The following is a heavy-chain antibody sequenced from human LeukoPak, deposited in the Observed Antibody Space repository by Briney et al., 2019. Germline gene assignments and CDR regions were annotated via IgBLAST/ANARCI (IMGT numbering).Heavy chain of an antibody. CDR1: GGSFSGYY. J-gene: IGHJ4*02. V-gene: IGHV4-34*01. CDR3: ARSYGYVHY. Sequence: SETLSLTCAVHGGSFSGYYWSWIRQPPGKGLEWIGEINHSGSTNYNPSLKSRVTISVDTSKNQFSLKLSSVTAADTAVYYCARSYGYVHYWGQGTLVTVSS. D-gene: IGHD5-18*01. CDR2: INHSGST.